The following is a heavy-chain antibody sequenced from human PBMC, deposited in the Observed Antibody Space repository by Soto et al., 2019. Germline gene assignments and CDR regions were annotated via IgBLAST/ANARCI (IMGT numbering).Heavy chain of an antibody. D-gene: IGHD2-21*01. V-gene: IGHV4-59*08. J-gene: IGHJ5*02. CDR1: CGSFRPHY. Sequence: SETLSVTCTVSCGSFRPHYCSWIRQSPGKGLEWIGYIYYAGTTSYNPSLKSRVTISLETSKSQFSLRLTSVTAADTAVYYCARLGAYYQSLIPWGPGTRVTVSS. CDR3: ARLGAYYQSLIP. CDR2: IYYAGTT.